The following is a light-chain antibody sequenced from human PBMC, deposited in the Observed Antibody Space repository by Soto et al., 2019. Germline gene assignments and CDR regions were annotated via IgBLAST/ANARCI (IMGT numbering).Light chain of an antibody. J-gene: IGLJ1*01. CDR2: DVS. V-gene: IGLV2-14*01. CDR1: SSDVGGYNY. Sequence: QSVLTQPASVSGSPGQSITISCTGTSSDVGGYNYVSWYQQHPGKAPKLMIYDVSNRPSGVSNRFSGSKSGNTASLTISGLQAEDENDYYCSSYTSSSTYVVGTGTKVTV. CDR3: SSYTSSSTYV.